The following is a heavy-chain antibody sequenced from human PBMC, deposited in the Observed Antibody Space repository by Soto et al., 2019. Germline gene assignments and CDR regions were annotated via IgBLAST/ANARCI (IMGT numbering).Heavy chain of an antibody. V-gene: IGHV4-34*01. CDR1: EGTFIGYY. CDR2: INHSGST. Sequence: SETLSLTCAVEEGTFIGYYWSWIRQPPGKGLEWIGEINHSGSTNYNPSLKSRVTISVDTSKNQFSLKLSSVTAADTAVYYCARTQETHYYYYYYYMDVWGKGTTVTVSS. CDR3: ARTQETHYYYYYYYMDV. J-gene: IGHJ6*03.